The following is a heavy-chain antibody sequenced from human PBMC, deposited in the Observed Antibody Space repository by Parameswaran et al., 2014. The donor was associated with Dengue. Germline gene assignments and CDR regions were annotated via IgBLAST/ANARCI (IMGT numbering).Heavy chain of an antibody. J-gene: IGHJ4*02. V-gene: IGHV3-48*04. D-gene: IGHD3-9*01. Sequence: KWIRQPPGKGLEWVSYISSTSSTIYYADSVKGRFSISRDSAKNSLFLQMNSLRAEDTAVYYCARDALTGFYRTFDYWGQGTLVTVSS. CDR2: ISSTSSTI. CDR3: ARDALTGFYRTFDY.